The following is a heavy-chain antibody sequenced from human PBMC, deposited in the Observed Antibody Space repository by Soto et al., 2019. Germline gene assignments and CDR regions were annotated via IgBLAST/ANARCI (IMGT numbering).Heavy chain of an antibody. D-gene: IGHD1-1*01. Sequence: ASVKVSCKASGYTFTNYGVSWVRQAPGQGLGRRGWIGGYKGNTNYAQKLQGRVTITADEPTSTAYMELSSLRSEDTAVYYCARDKDREQLGGNYYYALDVWGQGTTVTVSS. CDR2: IGGYKGNT. V-gene: IGHV1-18*01. J-gene: IGHJ6*02. CDR1: GYTFTNYG. CDR3: ARDKDREQLGGNYYYALDV.